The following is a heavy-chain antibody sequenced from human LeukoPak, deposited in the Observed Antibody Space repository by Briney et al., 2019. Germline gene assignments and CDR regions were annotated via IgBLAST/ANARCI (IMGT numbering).Heavy chain of an antibody. Sequence: SETLSLTCTVSGGSISSYYWSWIRQPPGKGLEWIGYIYYSGSTDYNPSLKSRVTISVDTSKNLFSLKLASVTAADTAVYYCARVSYYDSSGFPSPYYYYGMDVWGQGTTVTVSS. J-gene: IGHJ6*02. CDR2: IYYSGST. V-gene: IGHV4-59*08. CDR3: ARVSYYDSSGFPSPYYYYGMDV. D-gene: IGHD3-22*01. CDR1: GGSISSYY.